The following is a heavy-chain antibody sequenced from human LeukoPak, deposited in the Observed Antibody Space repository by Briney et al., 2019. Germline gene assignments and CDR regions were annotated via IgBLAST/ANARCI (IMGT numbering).Heavy chain of an antibody. Sequence: LAGGSLRLSCAASGFTFSSHWMSWVRQAPGKGLEWVANINQDGSEQYYVDSVKGRFTVSGDNAKNSLYLQMNSLRAEDTAVYYCARIRILVSLDYWGQGTLVTVSS. D-gene: IGHD2-8*02. J-gene: IGHJ4*02. CDR2: INQDGSEQ. V-gene: IGHV3-7*01. CDR3: ARIRILVSLDY. CDR1: GFTFSSHW.